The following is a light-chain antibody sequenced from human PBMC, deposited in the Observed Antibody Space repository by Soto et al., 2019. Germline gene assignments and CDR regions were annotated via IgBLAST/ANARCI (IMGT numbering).Light chain of an antibody. Sequence: EIVITQSPATLSVSPGERATLSCRASQSVSSNLAWYQQKPGQAPRLLIYGASTRATGIPARFSGSGSGTEFTLTISSLQSEDFAVYYCQQYNNWPRRTLGQGTKVDIK. V-gene: IGKV3-15*01. J-gene: IGKJ1*01. CDR2: GAS. CDR3: QQYNNWPRRT. CDR1: QSVSSN.